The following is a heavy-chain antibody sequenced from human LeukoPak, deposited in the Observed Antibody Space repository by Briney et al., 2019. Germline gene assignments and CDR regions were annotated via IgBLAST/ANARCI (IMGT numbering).Heavy chain of an antibody. J-gene: IGHJ4*02. V-gene: IGHV4-38-2*02. CDR1: GYSISSGYY. D-gene: IGHD6-13*01. CDR3: ASALPFQLVH. Sequence: PSETLSLTCTVSGYSISSGYYWGWIRQPPGKGLEWIGSIYHSGSTYYNPSLKSRVTISVDTSKNQFSLKLSSVTAADTAVYYCASALPFQLVHWGQGTLVTVSS. CDR2: IYHSGST.